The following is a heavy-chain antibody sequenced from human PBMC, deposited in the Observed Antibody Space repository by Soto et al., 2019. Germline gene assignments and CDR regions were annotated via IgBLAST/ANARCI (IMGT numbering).Heavy chain of an antibody. CDR3: ARDFTYYDSSGYYLGWFDP. V-gene: IGHV1-2*04. D-gene: IGHD3-22*01. CDR1: GYTFTGYY. CDR2: INPNSGGT. J-gene: IGHJ5*02. Sequence: ASVKVSCKASGYTFTGYYMHWVRQAPGQGLEWMGWINPNSGGTNYAQKFQGWVTMTRDTSISTAYMELSRLRSDDTAVYYCARDFTYYDSSGYYLGWFDPWGQGIQVTVSS.